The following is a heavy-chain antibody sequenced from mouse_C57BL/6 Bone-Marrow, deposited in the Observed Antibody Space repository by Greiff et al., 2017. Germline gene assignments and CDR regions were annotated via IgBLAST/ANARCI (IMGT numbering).Heavy chain of an antibody. V-gene: IGHV1-15*01. CDR1: GYTFTDSD. CDR2: IDPETGGT. CDR3: TSPRDY. J-gene: IGHJ4*01. Sequence: VQLQQSGAELVRPGASVTLACKASGYTFTDSDMHWVKQTPVHGLEWIGAIDPETGGTAYNQKFKGKAILTADKSSSTAYMELRSLTSEDSAVYYCTSPRDYWGQGTSVTVSS.